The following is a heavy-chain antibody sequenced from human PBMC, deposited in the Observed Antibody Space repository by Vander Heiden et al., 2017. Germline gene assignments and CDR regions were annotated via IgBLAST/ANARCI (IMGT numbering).Heavy chain of an antibody. CDR3: ARARGWLSLHDY. CDR2: INTNSGGT. CDR1: GYTFTGYY. V-gene: IGHV1-2*02. J-gene: IGHJ4*02. D-gene: IGHD5-12*01. Sequence: QVQLVQSGAEVKKPGASVKVSCKASGYTFTGYYMHWVRQAPGQGLEWMGGINTNSGGTNDAQKFQGRVTMTRDTSISTAYMELSRLRSDDTAVYYCARARGWLSLHDYWGQGTLVTVSS.